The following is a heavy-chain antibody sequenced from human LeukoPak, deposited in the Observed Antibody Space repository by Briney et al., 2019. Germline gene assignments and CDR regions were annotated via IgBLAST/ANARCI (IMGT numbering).Heavy chain of an antibody. Sequence: PSETLSLTCAVYGGSFSGYYWSWIRQPPGKGLEWIGEINHSGSTNYNPSLKSRVTISVDTSKNQFSLKLSSVTAADTAVYYCAREFSSMVVVAATEFDYYYYMDVWGKGTTVTVSS. CDR2: INHSGST. V-gene: IGHV4-34*01. D-gene: IGHD2-15*01. CDR3: AREFSSMVVVAATEFDYYYYMDV. J-gene: IGHJ6*03. CDR1: GGSFSGYY.